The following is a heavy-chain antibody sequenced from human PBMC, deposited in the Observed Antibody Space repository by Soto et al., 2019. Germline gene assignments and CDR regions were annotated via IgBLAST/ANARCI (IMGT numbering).Heavy chain of an antibody. J-gene: IGHJ5*02. CDR2: IYYSGST. V-gene: IGHV4-61*01. CDR3: AIELRPRRSFVP. D-gene: IGHD4-17*01. CDR1: GGSVSSGSYY. Sequence: SETLSLTCTVSGGSVSSGSYYWSWIRQPPGKGLEWIGYIYYSGSTNYNPSLKSQVTISVDTSKNQFSLKLSSVTAADTALYYCAIELRPRRSFVPWCQGTLVTV.